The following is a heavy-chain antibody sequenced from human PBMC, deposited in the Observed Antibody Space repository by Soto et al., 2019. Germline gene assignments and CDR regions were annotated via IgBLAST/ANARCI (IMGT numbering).Heavy chain of an antibody. CDR3: ARENNVLPGGYFDY. V-gene: IGHV4-30-2*01. CDR1: GGSISSGGYS. J-gene: IGHJ4*02. Sequence: PSETLSLTCAVSGGSISSGGYSWIWIRQPPGKGLEWIGYIYHSGSTYYNPSLKSRVTISVDRSKNQFSLKLSSVTAADTAVYYCARENNVLPGGYFDYWGQGTLVTVSS. D-gene: IGHD3-10*01. CDR2: IYHSGST.